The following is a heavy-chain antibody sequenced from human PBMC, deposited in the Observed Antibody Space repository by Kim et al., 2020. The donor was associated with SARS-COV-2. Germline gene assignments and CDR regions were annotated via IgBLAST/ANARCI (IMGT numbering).Heavy chain of an antibody. CDR1: GFTFGDYA. Sequence: GGSLRLSCTASGFTFGDYAMSWFRQAPGKGLEWVGFIRSKAYGGTTEYAASVKGRFTISRDDSKSIAYLQMNSLKTEDTAVYYCTRERGDYVPYYYYGMDVWGQGTTVTVSS. J-gene: IGHJ6*02. D-gene: IGHD2-21*02. V-gene: IGHV3-49*03. CDR2: IRSKAYGGTT. CDR3: TRERGDYVPYYYYGMDV.